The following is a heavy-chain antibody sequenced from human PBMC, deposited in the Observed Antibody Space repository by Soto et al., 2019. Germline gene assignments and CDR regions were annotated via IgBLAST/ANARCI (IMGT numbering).Heavy chain of an antibody. CDR2: IRSKLYGGTT. Sequence: GGSLRLSCAASGFTFGEYSMSWFRQAPGRGLEWVGFIRSKLYGGTTEYAASVKGRFTISRDDSKSIVYLQMNSLETEDTAVYYCTRDKSSRFFEWFFDHWGQGTLVTVSS. D-gene: IGHD3-3*01. J-gene: IGHJ4*02. V-gene: IGHV3-49*03. CDR1: GFTFGEYS. CDR3: TRDKSSRFFEWFFDH.